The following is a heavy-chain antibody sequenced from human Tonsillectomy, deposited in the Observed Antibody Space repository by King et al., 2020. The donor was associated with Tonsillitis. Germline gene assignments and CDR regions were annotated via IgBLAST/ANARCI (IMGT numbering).Heavy chain of an antibody. V-gene: IGHV3-33*05. D-gene: IGHD6-19*01. Sequence: QVQLVESGGGVVQPGRSLSLSCAASGFSFSSNGMHWVRQAPGKGLEWVAVISFDGSNKNYADSVKGRFTISRDNSNNTLFLHMNSLRAEDTAVYYCARERLYSSGWEIDYWGQGALLSVSS. CDR1: GFSFSSNG. CDR3: ARERLYSSGWEIDY. CDR2: ISFDGSNK. J-gene: IGHJ4*02.